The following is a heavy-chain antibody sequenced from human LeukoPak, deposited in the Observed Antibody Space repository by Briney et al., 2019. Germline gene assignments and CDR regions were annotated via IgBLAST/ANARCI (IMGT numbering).Heavy chain of an antibody. D-gene: IGHD5-18*01. J-gene: IGHJ4*02. Sequence: GRSLRLSCAASGFTFSTYGMHWVRQAPGKGLEWLAVIRYDGGNKYYGDSVRGRFTISRDNSKNTLYLQMSSLRAEDTAMYHCARALSAMVPDYWGQGTLLTVSS. CDR2: IRYDGGNK. CDR1: GFTFSTYG. V-gene: IGHV3-33*01. CDR3: ARALSAMVPDY.